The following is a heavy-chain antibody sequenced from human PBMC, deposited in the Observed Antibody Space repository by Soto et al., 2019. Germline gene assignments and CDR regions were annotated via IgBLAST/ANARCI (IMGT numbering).Heavy chain of an antibody. CDR1: GYTFTSYY. Sequence: GASVQVSCKASGYTFTSYYMHWVRQAPGQGFEWMGIINPSGGSTSYAQKFQGRVTITRDTSANTVYLELSSLTSEDTAVYYCARGLPGIRFFDYWGQGTLVTVSS. CDR2: INPSGGST. CDR3: ARGLPGIRFFDY. J-gene: IGHJ4*02. V-gene: IGHV1-46*01. D-gene: IGHD3-10*01.